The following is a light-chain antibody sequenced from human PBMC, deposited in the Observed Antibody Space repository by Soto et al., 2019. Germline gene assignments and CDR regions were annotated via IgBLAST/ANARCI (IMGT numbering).Light chain of an antibody. CDR2: AAS. CDR1: QSISSY. V-gene: IGKV1-39*01. Sequence: DIQMTQSPSSLSASVGDRVTITCRASQSISSYLNGGQQKPGKAHKLLIYAASSLQSGGPSRFSGSGSGTDFALTISSLQPEDFATYYCQQSYSTPAFGQGTKVDIK. J-gene: IGKJ1*01. CDR3: QQSYSTPA.